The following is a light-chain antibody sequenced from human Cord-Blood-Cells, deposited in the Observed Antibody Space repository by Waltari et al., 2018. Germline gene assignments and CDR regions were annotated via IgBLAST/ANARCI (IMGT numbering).Light chain of an antibody. J-gene: IGLJ2*01. CDR3: SSYTSSSTLV. Sequence: QSALSQPASVSGSPGQSITISCTGTSSDVGGYNYVSWYQQHPGKSPKLMIFDVSKRPSEVSNRFSGSKSGNTASLTISVLQADDDADYYCSSYTSSSTLVFDVGTKPTVL. V-gene: IGLV2-14*01. CDR2: DVS. CDR1: SSDVGGYNY.